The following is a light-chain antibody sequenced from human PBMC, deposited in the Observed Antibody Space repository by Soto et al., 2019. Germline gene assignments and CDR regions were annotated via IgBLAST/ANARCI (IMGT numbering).Light chain of an antibody. V-gene: IGKV3-15*01. CDR3: QQYKNWPL. CDR2: GAS. J-gene: IGKJ5*01. Sequence: EIVMTQSPATLSVSPGERVSFSCRASQSVRSHLAWYQQKPGQPPRLLIYGASTRATGIPARFSGSGFGTEFTLTISSLQSEDFAVYYCQQYKNWPLFGQGTRLEI. CDR1: QSVRSH.